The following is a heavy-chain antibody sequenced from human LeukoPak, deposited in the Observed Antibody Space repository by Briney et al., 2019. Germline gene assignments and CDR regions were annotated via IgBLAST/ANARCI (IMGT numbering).Heavy chain of an antibody. CDR2: ISYDGSNK. D-gene: IGHD2-15*01. CDR1: GFTFSSYG. J-gene: IGHJ4*02. CDR3: ASPNYPRYCSGGSCYPGRLDY. Sequence: GGSLRLSCAASGFTFSSYGMHWVRQAPGKGLEWVAVISYDGSNKYYADSVKGRFTISRDNAKNSLYLQMNSLRAEDTAVYYCASPNYPRYCSGGSCYPGRLDYWGQGTLVTVSS. V-gene: IGHV3-30*03.